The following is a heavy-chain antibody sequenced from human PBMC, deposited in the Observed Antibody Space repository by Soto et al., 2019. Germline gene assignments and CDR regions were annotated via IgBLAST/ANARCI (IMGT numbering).Heavy chain of an antibody. Sequence: GEALKISCKGSGYSFTTYYIGWVRQMPGKGLEWMGIIYPDDSDTKYSSSFQGQVTISADKSINTVYLQWSSLKASDTAIYYCARVKDDLVRPNWFDPWRQGTRVTVSS. J-gene: IGHJ5*02. V-gene: IGHV5-51*01. CDR2: IYPDDSDT. D-gene: IGHD1-1*01. CDR1: GYSFTTYY. CDR3: ARVKDDLVRPNWFDP.